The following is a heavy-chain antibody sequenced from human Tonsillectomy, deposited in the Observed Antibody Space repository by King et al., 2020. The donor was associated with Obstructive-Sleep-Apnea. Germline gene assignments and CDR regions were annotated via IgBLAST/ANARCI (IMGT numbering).Heavy chain of an antibody. CDR2: IRDDGRNN. V-gene: IGHV3-30*02. J-gene: IGHJ6*02. Sequence: VQLLESGGCVVQPGRFLRLSCAASCFPFRSYGMHWVRLAPGKGLEWVVFIRDDGRNNYDAYSVKGRFTISRDNSKNTLYLQMNSLRAEDTAVYYCAKDLAIFGVVSPGMDVWGQGTTVTVSS. D-gene: IGHD3-3*01. CDR3: AKDLAIFGVVSPGMDV. CDR1: CFPFRSYG.